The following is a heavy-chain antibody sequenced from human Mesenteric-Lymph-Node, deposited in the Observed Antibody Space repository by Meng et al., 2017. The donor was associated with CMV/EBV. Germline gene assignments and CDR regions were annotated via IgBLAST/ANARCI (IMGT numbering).Heavy chain of an antibody. CDR3: AKREGDCSTTSCYFVAFDI. Sequence: GESLKISCAVSGFTFSSYGMVWVRQAPGKGLEWVSYISGFGNTRYSADSVKGRFTISRENAENSLYLQMISLRAEDTAVYYCAKREGDCSTTSCYFVAFDIWGQGTVVTVSS. CDR1: GFTFSSYG. CDR2: ISGFGNTR. J-gene: IGHJ3*02. V-gene: IGHV3-48*03. D-gene: IGHD2-2*01.